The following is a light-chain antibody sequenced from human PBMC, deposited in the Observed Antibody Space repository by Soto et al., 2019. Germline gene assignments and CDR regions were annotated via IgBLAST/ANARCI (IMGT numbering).Light chain of an antibody. V-gene: IGKV1-5*01. CDR3: QHYHSQSIT. J-gene: IGKJ4*01. CDR1: ENIFKF. Sequence: DILLIQSPATLSASVGDRITITCRASENIFKFLAWYQQRSGNAPNLLIYAASDLEKGVPSRFSGSGSGTEFTLTIDNLQPNDSATYFCQHYHSQSITFGGGTQVDVK. CDR2: AAS.